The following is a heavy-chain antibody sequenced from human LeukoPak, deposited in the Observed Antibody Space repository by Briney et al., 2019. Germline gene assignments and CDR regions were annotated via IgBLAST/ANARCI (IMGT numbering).Heavy chain of an antibody. CDR2: IYHSGST. CDR1: GGSISSSNW. V-gene: IGHV4-4*02. D-gene: IGHD3-22*01. CDR3: ARLYYDSRGYYWFDR. J-gene: IGHJ5*02. Sequence: SETLSLTCAVSGGSISSSNWWSWVRQPPGKGLAWLGSIYHSGSTYDNPSLKSRVTISVDRSKNQFSLKLSSVTAADTAVYYCARLYYDSRGYYWFDRWGQGTLVTVSS.